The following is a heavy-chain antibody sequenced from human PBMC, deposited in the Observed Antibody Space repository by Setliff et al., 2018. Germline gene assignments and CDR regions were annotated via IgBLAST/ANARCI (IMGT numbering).Heavy chain of an antibody. V-gene: IGHV3-21*01. CDR3: ARATRKDYVWGSYLLGALDY. J-gene: IGHJ4*02. D-gene: IGHD3-16*02. CDR2: ISSSSSYI. CDR1: GFTFSSYS. Sequence: PGGSLRLSCAASGFTFSSYSMNWVRQAPGKGLEWVSSISSSSSYIYYADSVKGRFTISRDNAKNSLYLQMNSLRAEDTAVYYCARATRKDYVWGSYLLGALDYWGQGTLVTVSS.